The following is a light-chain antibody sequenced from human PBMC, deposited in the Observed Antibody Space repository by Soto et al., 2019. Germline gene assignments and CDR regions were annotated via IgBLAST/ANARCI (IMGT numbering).Light chain of an antibody. J-gene: IGLJ2*01. CDR1: SSNIGAGYD. V-gene: IGLV1-40*01. Sequence: QSVLTQPPSVYGAPGQKVIISCTVSSSNIGAGYDVHWYQPLPGTAPKLLIYGNSNRPSGVHDRLSGSKSGTSASLAINGLQVEDEDDYYCQSYDSSLSAEVFGGGTKLTVL. CDR3: QSYDSSLSAEV. CDR2: GNS.